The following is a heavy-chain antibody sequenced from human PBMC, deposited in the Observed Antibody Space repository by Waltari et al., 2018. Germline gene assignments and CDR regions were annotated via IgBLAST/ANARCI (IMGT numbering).Heavy chain of an antibody. D-gene: IGHD6-19*01. V-gene: IGHV3-30-3*01. CDR1: GFTFSSYA. CDR3: ARRAYSSGWYLGRGVFDY. Sequence: QVQLVESGGGVVQPGRSLRLSCAASGFTFSSYAMHWVRQAPGKGLEWVAVISYDGSNKYYADSVKGRFTISRDNSKNTLYLQMNSLRAEDTAVYYCARRAYSSGWYLGRGVFDYWGQGTTVTVSS. J-gene: IGHJ4*03. CDR2: ISYDGSNK.